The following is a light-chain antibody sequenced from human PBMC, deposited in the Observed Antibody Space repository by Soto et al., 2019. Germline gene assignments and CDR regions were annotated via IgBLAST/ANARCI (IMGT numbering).Light chain of an antibody. J-gene: IGKJ5*01. CDR2: WAS. CDR3: QQYYRTPIT. CDR1: QSVLYSSNNKNY. Sequence: DIVMTQSPDSLAVSLGERATINCKSSQSVLYSSNNKNYLAWYQHKPGQPPKLLIYWASTRESGVPDRFSGSGSGTDFTLTISSLQAEDVAVYYCQQYYRTPITFGQGTRLEIK. V-gene: IGKV4-1*01.